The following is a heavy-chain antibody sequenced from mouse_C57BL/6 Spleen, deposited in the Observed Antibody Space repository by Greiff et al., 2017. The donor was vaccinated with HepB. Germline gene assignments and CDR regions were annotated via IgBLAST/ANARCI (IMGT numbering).Heavy chain of an antibody. CDR1: GFTFRDYY. D-gene: IGHD2-3*01. V-gene: IGHV5-16*01. Sequence: EVQLVESEGGLVQPGSSMKLSCTASGFTFRDYYMAWVRQVPEKGLEWVANINYDGSSTYYLDSLKSRFIISRDNAKNILYLQMSSLKSEDTATYYCARWTYDGYYNFDYWGQGTTLTVSS. CDR3: ARWTYDGYYNFDY. J-gene: IGHJ2*01. CDR2: INYDGSST.